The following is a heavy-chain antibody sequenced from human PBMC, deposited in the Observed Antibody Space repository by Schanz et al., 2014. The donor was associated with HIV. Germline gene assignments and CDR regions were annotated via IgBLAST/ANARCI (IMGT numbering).Heavy chain of an antibody. J-gene: IGHJ6*02. V-gene: IGHV3-23*01. CDR2: ISTSGGST. Sequence: EGQLLESGGGLVRPGGSLTLSCATSGFDFKTYAMNWVRQAPGKGLEWVSHISTSGGSTYYADSVKGRFTISRDNSENTLYLQMNSLRAEDTAVYYCAKSRGDSWPYGMDVWGQGTTVTVSS. D-gene: IGHD4-17*01. CDR1: GFDFKTYA. CDR3: AKSRGDSWPYGMDV.